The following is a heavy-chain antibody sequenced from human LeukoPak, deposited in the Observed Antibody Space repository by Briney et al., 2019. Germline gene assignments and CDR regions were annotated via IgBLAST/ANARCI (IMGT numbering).Heavy chain of an antibody. J-gene: IGHJ6*03. CDR2: IYTSGST. CDR1: GGSIGSYY. CDR3: ARDRFLSSDYYDSSGYSEPMPSDYYYMDV. Sequence: SETLSLTCTVSGGSIGSYYWSWIRQPAGKGLEWIGRIYTSGSTNYNPSLKSRVTMSVDTSKNQFSLKLSSVTAADTAVYYCARDRFLSSDYYDSSGYSEPMPSDYYYMDVWGKGTTVTVSS. D-gene: IGHD3-22*01. V-gene: IGHV4-4*07.